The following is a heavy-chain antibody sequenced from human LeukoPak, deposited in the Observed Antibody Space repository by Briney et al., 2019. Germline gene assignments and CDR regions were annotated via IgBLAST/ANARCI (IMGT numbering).Heavy chain of an antibody. CDR3: ARTLHYYDSSGYYPDFDY. D-gene: IGHD3-22*01. CDR1: GGSISSGGYY. V-gene: IGHV4-31*03. CDR2: IYYSGST. Sequence: PSETLSLTCTVSGGSISSGGYYWSWIRQHPGKGLEWIGYIYYSGSTYYNPSLKSRVTISVDTSKNQFSLKLSSVTAADTAVYYCARTLHYYDSSGYYPDFDYWGQGTLVTVSS. J-gene: IGHJ4*02.